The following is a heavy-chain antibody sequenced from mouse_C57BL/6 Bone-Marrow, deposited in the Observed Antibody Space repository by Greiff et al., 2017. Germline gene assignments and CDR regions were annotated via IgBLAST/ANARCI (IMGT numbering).Heavy chain of an antibody. CDR3: AREGGDGYYHYFDY. CDR1: GYSITSGYD. D-gene: IGHD2-3*01. J-gene: IGHJ2*01. V-gene: IGHV3-1*01. CDR2: ISYSGST. Sequence: EVQRVESGPGMVKPSQSLSLTCTVTGYSITSGYDWHWIRHFPGNKLEWMGYISYSGSTNYNPSLKIRISITHDTSKNHFFLKLNSVTTEDTATYYCAREGGDGYYHYFDYWGQGTTLTVSS.